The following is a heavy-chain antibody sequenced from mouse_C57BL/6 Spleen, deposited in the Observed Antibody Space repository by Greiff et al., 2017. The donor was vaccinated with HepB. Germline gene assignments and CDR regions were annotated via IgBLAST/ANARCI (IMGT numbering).Heavy chain of an antibody. CDR2: IHPNSGRT. J-gene: IGHJ4*01. CDR1: GYTFTSYW. V-gene: IGHV1-64*01. Sequence: QVQLQQPGAELVKPGASVKLSCKASGYTFTSYWMHWVKQRPGQGLEWIGMIHPNSGRTNYNEKFKSKATLTVDKSSSTAYMQLSSLTSEDSAVYYCARYDSYAMDYWGQGTSVTVSS. CDR3: ARYDSYAMDY.